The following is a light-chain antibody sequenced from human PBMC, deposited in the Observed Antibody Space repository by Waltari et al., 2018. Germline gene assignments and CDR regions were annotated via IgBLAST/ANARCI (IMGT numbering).Light chain of an antibody. CDR2: WSS. Sequence: DIVMTQSPDSLAVSLGERATLNCQSSQSVLSSSDNKNYLAWYQQKPGQPPKLFIYWSSTRESGVPDRFSGSGSGTDFALTISSLQAEDVAVYYCQHYYTSPPTFGGGTKVEIK. V-gene: IGKV4-1*01. CDR3: QHYYTSPPT. J-gene: IGKJ4*01. CDR1: QSVLSSSDNKNY.